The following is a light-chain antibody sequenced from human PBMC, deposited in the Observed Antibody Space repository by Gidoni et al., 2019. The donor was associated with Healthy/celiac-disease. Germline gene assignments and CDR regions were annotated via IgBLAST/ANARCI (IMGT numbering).Light chain of an antibody. Sequence: DIVITQSPLSLPVTPGEPASISCRSSQSLLHSNGYNYLDWYLQKPWQSPQLLIYLGSNRASGVPDRFSGSGAGADYTLKISRVEAEDVGVYYCMQALQTPLYTFGQGTKLEIK. CDR3: MQALQTPLYT. CDR2: LGS. CDR1: QSLLHSNGYNY. J-gene: IGKJ2*01. V-gene: IGKV2-28*01.